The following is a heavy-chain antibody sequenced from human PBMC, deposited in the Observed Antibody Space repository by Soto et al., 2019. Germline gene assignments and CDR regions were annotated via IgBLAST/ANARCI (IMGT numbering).Heavy chain of an antibody. D-gene: IGHD3-22*01. CDR1: GFTFSSYS. Sequence: PGGSLRLSCAASGFTFSSYSMNWVRQAPGKGLEWVSYISSSSSTIYYADSVKGRFTISRDNAKNSLPLCSNSPRDEDTAVYYCASIYYDSSGYPWPYGMDVWGQGTTVTVAS. CDR3: ASIYYDSSGYPWPYGMDV. V-gene: IGHV3-48*02. CDR2: ISSSSSTI. J-gene: IGHJ6*02.